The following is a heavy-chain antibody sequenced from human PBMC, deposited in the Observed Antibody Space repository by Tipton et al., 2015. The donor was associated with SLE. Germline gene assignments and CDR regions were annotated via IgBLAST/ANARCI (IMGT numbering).Heavy chain of an antibody. CDR3: AGDYDSGSYRFDF. CDR2: INHSGST. D-gene: IGHD3-10*01. CDR1: GGSFSGYY. Sequence: LRLSCAVYGGSFSGYYWSWIRQPPGKGLEWIGEINHSGSTNYNPSLKSRVTISVDTSKNQFSLKLNSVTAADTAVYYCAGDYDSGSYRFDFWGQGTLVTVSS. J-gene: IGHJ4*02. V-gene: IGHV4-34*01.